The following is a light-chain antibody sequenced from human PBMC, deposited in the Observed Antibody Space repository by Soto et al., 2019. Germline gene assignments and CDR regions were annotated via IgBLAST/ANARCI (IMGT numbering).Light chain of an antibody. J-gene: IGKJ4*01. CDR1: QSVSSY. CDR3: QQRSKWPLT. V-gene: IGKV3-11*01. CDR2: AAS. Sequence: VMTPCPDTQDLYPGEGATLSCMSSQSVSSYLAWYQQKPGQAPRLLIYAASNMATGIPARFSGSGSGTDFTLTISSLEPEDFAVYYCQQRSKWPLTFGRGTKVDIK.